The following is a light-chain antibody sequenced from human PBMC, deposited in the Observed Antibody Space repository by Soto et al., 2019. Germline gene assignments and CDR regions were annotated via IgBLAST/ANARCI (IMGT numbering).Light chain of an antibody. Sequence: DIQMTQSPSSLSASVRERVTITCQASQDIGIYLNWYQQKPGKAPKLLIYAASSLQSGVPSRFSGSGSGTDFTLTISSLQPEDFATYYCQQSYSTPVTFGQGTKVDIK. CDR1: QDIGIY. V-gene: IGKV1-39*01. CDR3: QQSYSTPVT. J-gene: IGKJ1*01. CDR2: AAS.